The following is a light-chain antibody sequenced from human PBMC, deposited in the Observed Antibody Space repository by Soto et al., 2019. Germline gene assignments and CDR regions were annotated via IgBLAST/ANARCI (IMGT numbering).Light chain of an antibody. V-gene: IGLV4-69*02. CDR1: GGHSTYS. J-gene: IGLJ2*01. Sequence: QPVLTQSPSASASLGASVNLTYTLTGGHSTYSIGWHQQQPQRGPRFLMRLNSDGSHSKGDGIPDRFSGSSSGAERFLTISSLQSEDEADYYCQTWGRGIVVFGGGTKVTVL. CDR3: QTWGRGIVV. CDR2: LNSDGSH.